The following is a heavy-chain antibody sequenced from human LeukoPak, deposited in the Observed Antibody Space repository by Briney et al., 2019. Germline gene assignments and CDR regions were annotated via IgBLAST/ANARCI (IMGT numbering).Heavy chain of an antibody. CDR2: ISGSGGST. J-gene: IGHJ4*02. D-gene: IGHD3-10*01. Sequence: GGSLRLSCAASGFTFSSYAMSWVRQAPGKGLEWVSAISGSGGSTYYADSVKGRFTISRDNSKNTLYLQMNSLRADDTAVYYCARGSGSYSPAGYWGQGTLVTVSS. V-gene: IGHV3-23*01. CDR3: ARGSGSYSPAGY. CDR1: GFTFSSYA.